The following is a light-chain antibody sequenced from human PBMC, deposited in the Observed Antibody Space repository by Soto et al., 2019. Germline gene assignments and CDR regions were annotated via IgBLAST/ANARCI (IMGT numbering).Light chain of an antibody. CDR2: EVS. CDR3: SSYTSSLAYV. V-gene: IGLV2-14*01. Sequence: QYVMTQAAGVSGSTGETITISCTGTSSDVGGYNYVSWYQQQSGKAPKLIIHEVSNRPSGVSNRFSGSKSGNTASLTIFGLQAEDEAYYYWSSYTSSLAYVFGIATKVTVL. CDR1: SSDVGGYNY. J-gene: IGLJ1*01.